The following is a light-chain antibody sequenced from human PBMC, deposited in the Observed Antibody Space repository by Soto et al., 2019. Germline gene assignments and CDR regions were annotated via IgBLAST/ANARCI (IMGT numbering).Light chain of an antibody. CDR1: SGSVSTSYY. J-gene: IGLJ2*01. V-gene: IGLV8-61*01. Sequence: TVVTQEPSFSVSPGGTVTLTCGLSSGSVSTSYYPSWYQQTPGQAPRTLIYSTNTRSSGVPDRFSGSILGNKAALTITGAQADDESDYYCVLYMGSGIRNVVFGGGTKLTVL. CDR3: VLYMGSGIRNVV. CDR2: STN.